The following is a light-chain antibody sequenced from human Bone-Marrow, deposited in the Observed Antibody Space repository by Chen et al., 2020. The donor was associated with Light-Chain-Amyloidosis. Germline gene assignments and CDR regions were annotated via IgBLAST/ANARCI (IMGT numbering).Light chain of an antibody. V-gene: IGLV3-21*02. Sequence: SYVLTQPSSVSLAPGQTATIAWGGNNIGSTSVPWYQQTPGQAPLLVVYDDSDRPSGIPERLSGSNSGNTATLTISRVEAGDEADYYCQVWDRSSDRPVFGGGTKLTVL. CDR1: NIGSTS. CDR3: QVWDRSSDRPV. CDR2: DDS. J-gene: IGLJ3*02.